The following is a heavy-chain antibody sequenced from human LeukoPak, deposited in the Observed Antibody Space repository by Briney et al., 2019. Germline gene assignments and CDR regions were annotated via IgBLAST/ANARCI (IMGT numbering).Heavy chain of an antibody. J-gene: IGHJ4*02. CDR1: GFTFSSYA. V-gene: IGHV3-30*01. CDR2: ISYDGSNK. CDR3: ARDSVKYVEYYFDY. D-gene: IGHD3-16*01. Sequence: PGRSLRLSCAASGFTFSSYAMHWVRQAPGKGLEWVAVISYDGSNKYYADSVKGRFTISRDNSKNTLYLQMNSLRAEDTAVYYCARDSVKYVEYYFDYWGQGTLVTVSS.